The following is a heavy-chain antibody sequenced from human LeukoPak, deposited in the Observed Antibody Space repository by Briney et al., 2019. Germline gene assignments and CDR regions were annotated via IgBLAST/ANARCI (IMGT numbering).Heavy chain of an antibody. V-gene: IGHV4-38-2*02. Sequence: SETLSLTCTVSGYSISSIHCWGWIRQPPGTGLEWIGNICHSGSTYYNPSLKSRVTISVDRSKNQFSLKLSSVTAADTAVYYCARGYCSSTSCYFFSAFGYFQHWGQGTLVTVSS. J-gene: IGHJ1*01. CDR3: ARGYCSSTSCYFFSAFGYFQH. D-gene: IGHD2-2*01. CDR2: ICHSGST. CDR1: GYSISSIHC.